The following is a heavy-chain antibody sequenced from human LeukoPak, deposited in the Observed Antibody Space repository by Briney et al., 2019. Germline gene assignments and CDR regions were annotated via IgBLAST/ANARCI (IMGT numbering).Heavy chain of an antibody. D-gene: IGHD4-17*01. Sequence: GGSLRLSCAASGFTFTSYAMSWVRQAPGKGLEWVSFIYSGGNTHYSDSVKGRFTISRDNSKNTLYLQMNSLRADDTAVYYCARRAGEYSHPYDYWGQGTLVTVSS. CDR1: GFTFTSYA. J-gene: IGHJ4*02. V-gene: IGHV3-23*05. CDR3: ARRAGEYSHPYDY. CDR2: IYSGGNT.